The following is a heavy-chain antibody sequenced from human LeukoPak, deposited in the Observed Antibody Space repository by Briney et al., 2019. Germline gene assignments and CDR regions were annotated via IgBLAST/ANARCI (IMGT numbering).Heavy chain of an antibody. Sequence: GGSLRLSCAASGFIFDDHGMHWVRQAPGKGLEWVSGISWSSGIIGYADSVKGRFTISRDNSKNTLYLQMNSLRAEDTAVYYCANYDTNYIGGQGTLVTVSS. V-gene: IGHV3-9*01. D-gene: IGHD1-7*01. CDR3: ANYDTNYI. CDR2: ISWSSGII. CDR1: GFIFDDHG. J-gene: IGHJ4*02.